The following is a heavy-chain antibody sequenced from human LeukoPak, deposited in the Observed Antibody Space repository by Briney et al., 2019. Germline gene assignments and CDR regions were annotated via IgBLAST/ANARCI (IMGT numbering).Heavy chain of an antibody. CDR1: GFTFSSYG. CDR3: ARERGSSWYFDY. V-gene: IGHV3-33*01. J-gene: IGHJ4*02. CDR2: IWYDGSNE. D-gene: IGHD6-13*01. Sequence: RASLRLSWAAAGFTFSSYGMHWVRQTPGKGLEWVAVIWYDGSNELYADSVKGRFTISRDNSKNTLYLQMNSLRAEDTAVYYCARERGSSWYFDYWGQGTLVTVSS.